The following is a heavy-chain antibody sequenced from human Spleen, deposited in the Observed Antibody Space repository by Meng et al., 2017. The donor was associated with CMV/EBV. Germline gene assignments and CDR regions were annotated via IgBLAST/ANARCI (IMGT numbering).Heavy chain of an antibody. J-gene: IGHJ6*02. CDR1: GFTFDDYA. Sequence: SLKISCAASGFTFDDYAMHWVRQAPGKGLEWVSGISWNSGNIGYADSVKGRFTISRDNAKNSLYLQMNSLRPEDTALYYCAKDVELQQYYYYGMDVWGRGTTVTVS. CDR3: AKDVELQQYYYYGMDV. V-gene: IGHV3-9*01. CDR2: ISWNSGNI. D-gene: IGHD1/OR15-1a*01.